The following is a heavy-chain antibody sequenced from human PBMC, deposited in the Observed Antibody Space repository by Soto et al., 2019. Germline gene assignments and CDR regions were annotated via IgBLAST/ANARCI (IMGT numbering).Heavy chain of an antibody. V-gene: IGHV4-31*03. Sequence: QVQLQESGPGLVKSSQTLSLTCTVSGAPISSGGSSWSWTRQPPGKALEWIGSFFYSDSSYYTPSLKGRVVILADTSKNQFTLKLSSVTDADTAVYYCARAPETPPIFGVVRPYFFDFWGQGTLVTVSS. CDR1: GAPISSGGSS. J-gene: IGHJ4*02. D-gene: IGHD3-3*01. CDR3: ARAPETPPIFGVVRPYFFDF. CDR2: FFYSDSS.